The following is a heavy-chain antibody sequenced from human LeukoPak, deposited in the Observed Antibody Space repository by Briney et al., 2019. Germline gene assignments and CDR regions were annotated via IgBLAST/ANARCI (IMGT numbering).Heavy chain of an antibody. CDR1: GGSISSSTYY. J-gene: IGHJ3*02. Sequence: SETLSLTCTVSGGSISSSTYYWGWIRQPPGKGLEWIGTIYYSGTTNYNPSLKSRVTISVDTSKNQLSLKLSSVTAADTAVYYCASRYCTGGNCDSVLIGINALDIWGQGTMVPSLQ. D-gene: IGHD2-15*01. CDR2: IYYSGTT. CDR3: ASRYCTGGNCDSVLIGINALDI. V-gene: IGHV4-39*01.